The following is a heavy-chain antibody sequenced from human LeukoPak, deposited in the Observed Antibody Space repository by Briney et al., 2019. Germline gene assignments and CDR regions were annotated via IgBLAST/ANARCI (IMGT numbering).Heavy chain of an antibody. D-gene: IGHD6-13*01. J-gene: IGHJ4*02. CDR1: GGTYSSYA. Sequence: SVKVSCTASGGTYSSYADSWVRQRPGHGLELMGGIIPIFGTANSAQKFQGRVTITADESTSTAYMELSSLRSEDTAVYYCARGLSIAAAPVDYWGQGTLVTVSS. V-gene: IGHV1-69*13. CDR2: IIPIFGTA. CDR3: ARGLSIAAAPVDY.